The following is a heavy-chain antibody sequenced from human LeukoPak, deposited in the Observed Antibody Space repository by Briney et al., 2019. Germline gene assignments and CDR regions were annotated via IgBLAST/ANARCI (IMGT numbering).Heavy chain of an antibody. CDR1: GYTFTHYG. CDR2: IIPIFGTA. Sequence: ASVKVSCKASGYTFTHYGISWGGKAPGPGLELMGGIIPIFGTANYAQKFQGRVTITTDESTSTAYMELSSLRSEDTAVYYCAGDYGGNSGAFDIWGQGTMVTVSS. CDR3: AGDYGGNSGAFDI. D-gene: IGHD4-23*01. V-gene: IGHV1-69*05. J-gene: IGHJ3*02.